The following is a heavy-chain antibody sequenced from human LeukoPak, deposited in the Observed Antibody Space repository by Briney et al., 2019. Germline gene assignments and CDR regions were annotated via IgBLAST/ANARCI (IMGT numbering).Heavy chain of an antibody. CDR2: ISSSGSSI. CDR3: ARDGVLRYFDWLYYFDY. CDR1: GFTVSSNY. D-gene: IGHD3-9*01. Sequence: GGSLRLSCAASGFTVSSNYMSWVRQAPGKGLEWVSYISSSGSSIHYADSVKGRFTISRDNAKNALYLQMNSLRAEDTAVYYCARDGVLRYFDWLYYFDYWGQGTLVTVSS. V-gene: IGHV3-11*01. J-gene: IGHJ4*02.